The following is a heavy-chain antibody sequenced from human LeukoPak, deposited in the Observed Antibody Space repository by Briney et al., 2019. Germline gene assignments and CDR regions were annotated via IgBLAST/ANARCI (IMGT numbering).Heavy chain of an antibody. D-gene: IGHD3-22*01. CDR1: GFTFSDHY. CDR2: TGNKANRYTT. CDR3: ARAGDYDSSGYYPIDY. J-gene: IGHJ4*02. V-gene: IGHV3-72*01. Sequence: QPGGSLRLSCAASGFTFSDHYMYWVRQAPGKGLEWVGRTGNKANRYTTDYAASVKGRFTISRDDSRNSLYPQMNSLKTEDTAVYICARAGDYDSSGYYPIDYWGQGTLVTVSS.